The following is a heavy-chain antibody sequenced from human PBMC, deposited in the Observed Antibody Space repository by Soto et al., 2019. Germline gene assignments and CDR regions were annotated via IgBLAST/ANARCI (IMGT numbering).Heavy chain of an antibody. V-gene: IGHV3-66*01. Sequence: EVQLVESGGGLVQPGGSLRLSCAASGFTVSSNYMSWVRQAPGKGLEWVSVIYSGGSTYYADSVKGRFTISRDNSKNTLYLQMNSLRAEDTAVYYCERGGNRYDYIWGSYDYWGQGTLVTVSS. CDR3: ERGGNRYDYIWGSYDY. CDR2: IYSGGST. CDR1: GFTVSSNY. J-gene: IGHJ4*02. D-gene: IGHD3-16*01.